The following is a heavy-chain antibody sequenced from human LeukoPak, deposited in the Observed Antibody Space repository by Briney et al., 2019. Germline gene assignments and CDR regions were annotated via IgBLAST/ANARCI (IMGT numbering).Heavy chain of an antibody. CDR2: ITRSSSYI. J-gene: IGHJ4*02. CDR3: ARQTIIYGDYSDY. CDR1: GFTFSTYS. V-gene: IGHV3-21*01. Sequence: GGSLRLSCAASGFTFSTYSMNWVRQAPGKGLEWVSSITRSSSYIYYADSVKGRFTISRDNAKNSLFLQMNSLRAEDTAIYYCARQTIIYGDYSDYWGQGTLVTVSS. D-gene: IGHD4/OR15-4a*01.